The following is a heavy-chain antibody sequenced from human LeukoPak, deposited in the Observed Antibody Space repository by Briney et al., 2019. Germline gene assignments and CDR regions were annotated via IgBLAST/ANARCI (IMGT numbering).Heavy chain of an antibody. CDR3: ASLYWVTAIGDWFDP. Sequence: GASVKVSCKASGYTFTGYYMHWVRQAPGQGLEWMGRINPNSCGTNYAQKFQGRVTMTRDTSISTAYMELSRLRSDDTAVYYCASLYWVTAIGDWFDPWGQGTLVTVSS. D-gene: IGHD2-21*02. CDR1: GYTFTGYY. J-gene: IGHJ5*02. CDR2: INPNSCGT. V-gene: IGHV1-2*06.